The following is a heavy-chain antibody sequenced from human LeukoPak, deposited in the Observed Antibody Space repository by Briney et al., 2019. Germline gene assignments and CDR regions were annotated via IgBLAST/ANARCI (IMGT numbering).Heavy chain of an antibody. CDR1: GGSITTYD. Sequence: PSETLSLTCTVSGGSITTYDWSWSWVRQPPGRGLEWIGYMSYSGSTTYNPSLKSRVTISVDTSKNQFSLKLSSVTAADTAVYYCAREGILTGYYWKNWFDPWGQGTLVTVSS. D-gene: IGHD3-9*01. CDR2: MSYSGST. J-gene: IGHJ5*02. V-gene: IGHV4-59*01. CDR3: AREGILTGYYWKNWFDP.